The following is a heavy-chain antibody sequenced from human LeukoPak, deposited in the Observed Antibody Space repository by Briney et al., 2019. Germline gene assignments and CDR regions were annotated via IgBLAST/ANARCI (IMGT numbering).Heavy chain of an antibody. D-gene: IGHD1-1*01. CDR3: ARRPGTRGSYYYGMDV. Sequence: ASVEVSCKASGYTFTGYYMHWVRQAPGQGLEWMGWINPNSGGTNYAQKFQGRVTMTRDTSISTAYMELSRLRSDDTAVYYCARRPGTRGSYYYGMDVWGQGTTVTVSS. J-gene: IGHJ6*02. CDR2: INPNSGGT. V-gene: IGHV1-2*02. CDR1: GYTFTGYY.